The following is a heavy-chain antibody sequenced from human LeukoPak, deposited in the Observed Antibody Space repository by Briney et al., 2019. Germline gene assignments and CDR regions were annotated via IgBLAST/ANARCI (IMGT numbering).Heavy chain of an antibody. CDR3: AKGLRHFDWLSPFDY. J-gene: IGHJ4*02. V-gene: IGHV1-2*02. D-gene: IGHD3-9*01. Sequence: WASVKVSCKASGYTFSDYYIYWVRQAPGQGLEWRGWSNPNSGDPHYAQKFQGRVIMTRDTSINTAYMDLSRLRSDDTAVYYCAKGLRHFDWLSPFDYWGQGTLVTVSS. CDR1: GYTFSDYY. CDR2: SNPNSGDP.